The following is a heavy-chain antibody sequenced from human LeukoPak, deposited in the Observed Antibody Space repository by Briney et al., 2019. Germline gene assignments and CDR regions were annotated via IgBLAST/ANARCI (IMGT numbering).Heavy chain of an antibody. CDR3: ARRVRLEWLLNYYYYYMDV. CDR2: IYTSGST. J-gene: IGHJ6*03. CDR1: GGSISSYY. Sequence: SETLSLTCTVSGGSISSYYWSWLRQPPGKGLEWIGYIYTSGSTNYNPSLKSRVTISVDTSKNQFSLKLSSVTAADTAVYYCARRVRLEWLLNYYYYYMDVWGKGATVTVSS. D-gene: IGHD3-3*01. V-gene: IGHV4-4*09.